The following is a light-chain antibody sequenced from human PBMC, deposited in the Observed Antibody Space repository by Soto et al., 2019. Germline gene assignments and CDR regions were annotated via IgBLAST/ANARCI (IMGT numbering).Light chain of an antibody. V-gene: IGLV3-1*01. J-gene: IGLJ2*01. Sequence: SYELTQPPSVSVSPGQTASITGSGDKLGDKYACWYQQKPGQSPVLVIYQDSKRPSAIPERFSGSNSGNTATLTISGTQAMDEADYYCQAWDSSTVVFGGGTKVTVL. CDR2: QDS. CDR3: QAWDSSTVV. CDR1: KLGDKY.